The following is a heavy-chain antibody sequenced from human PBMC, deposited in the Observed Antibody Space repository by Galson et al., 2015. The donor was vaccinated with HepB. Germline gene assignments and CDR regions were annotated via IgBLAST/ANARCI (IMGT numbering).Heavy chain of an antibody. CDR1: GGSISSGGYY. V-gene: IGHV4-31*03. Sequence: PSLTCTVSGGSISSGGYYWSWIRQHPGKGLEWIGYIYYSGSTYYNPSLKSRVTISVDTSKNQFSLKLSSVTAADTAVYYCARDSDSSSSFGYWGQGTLVTVSS. J-gene: IGHJ4*02. D-gene: IGHD6-13*01. CDR3: ARDSDSSSSFGY. CDR2: IYYSGST.